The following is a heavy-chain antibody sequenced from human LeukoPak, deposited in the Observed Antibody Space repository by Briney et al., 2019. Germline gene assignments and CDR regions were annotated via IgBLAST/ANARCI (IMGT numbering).Heavy chain of an antibody. CDR2: ITSSSTYI. CDR1: GFTFTRYY. J-gene: IGHJ4*02. CDR3: TRGTGSYDY. V-gene: IGHV3-21*01. Sequence: GGSLRLSCAASGFTFTRYYVHWVRQAPGQGLEWVSSITSSSTYINYADSVKGRFTISRDNAKNSLYLHMNSLRAEDTAVYYCTRGTGSYDYWGQGTRLTVSS. D-gene: IGHD1-26*01.